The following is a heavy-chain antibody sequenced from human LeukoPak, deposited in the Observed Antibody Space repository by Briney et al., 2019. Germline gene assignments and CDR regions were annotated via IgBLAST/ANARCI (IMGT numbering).Heavy chain of an antibody. V-gene: IGHV3-11*04. CDR3: ARVRFDCSGGSCYMSLRLGFAY. CDR2: INNSGSTR. Sequence: AGYLRLYGAASGFTFSGYYMSWIRQAPGQGLEWVSYINNSGSTRSYADPVKGRFPMSRDNAKNSLYLQMNSRRAEDRAVYYCARVRFDCSGGSCYMSLRLGFAYWGQGTLVTVSS. CDR1: GFTFSGYY. D-gene: IGHD2-15*01. J-gene: IGHJ4*02.